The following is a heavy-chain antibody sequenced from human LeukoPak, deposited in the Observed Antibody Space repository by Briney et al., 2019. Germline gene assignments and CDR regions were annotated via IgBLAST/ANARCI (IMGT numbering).Heavy chain of an antibody. D-gene: IGHD3-22*01. Sequence: ASVKVSCKASGGTFSSYATSWVRQAPGQGLEWMGGIIPIFGTANYAQKFQGRVTITADESTSTAYMELSSLRSEDTAVYYCARGHSSGYYGDDYWGQGTLVTVSS. J-gene: IGHJ4*02. V-gene: IGHV1-69*13. CDR1: GGTFSSYA. CDR3: ARGHSSGYYGDDY. CDR2: IIPIFGTA.